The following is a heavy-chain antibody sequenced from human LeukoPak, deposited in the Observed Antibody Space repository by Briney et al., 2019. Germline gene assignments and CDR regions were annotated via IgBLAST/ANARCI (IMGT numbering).Heavy chain of an antibody. V-gene: IGHV3-48*01. CDR1: GFTFNTYT. D-gene: IGHD1-26*01. J-gene: IGHJ2*01. Sequence: GGSLRLSCAASGFTFNTYTMNWVRQAPGKGLEWVSYISGSSGIIDYADSVKGRFTISRDSSRNTLFLHMNTLRAEDTAIYYCAKDRTVGASYWYFDLWGRGTLVTVSS. CDR2: ISGSSGII. CDR3: AKDRTVGASYWYFDL.